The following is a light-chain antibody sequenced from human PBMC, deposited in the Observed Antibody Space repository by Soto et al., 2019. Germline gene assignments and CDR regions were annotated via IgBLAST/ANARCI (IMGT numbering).Light chain of an antibody. Sequence: EIVLTQSPGTLSLSPGERATLSCRASRSVSASYLAWYQQKPGQAPRLLIYGASSRATGFPDRFSGSGSGTDFTLTISRLEPEDSAVYDCQQYDTSATFGQGTKLEI. CDR1: RSVSASY. J-gene: IGKJ2*01. CDR3: QQYDTSAT. CDR2: GAS. V-gene: IGKV3-20*01.